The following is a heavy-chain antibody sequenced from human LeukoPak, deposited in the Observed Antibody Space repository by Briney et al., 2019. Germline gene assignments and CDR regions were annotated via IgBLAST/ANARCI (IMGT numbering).Heavy chain of an antibody. Sequence: SVKVSCKASVFTFTSSAMQWVRHARRRRGGCRGCIVVGSGNTNSAQKFQERVTIPRDMSTSPAYMELSSLRSEDTAVYYCAAGNSSGWYSSWGQGTLVTVSS. J-gene: IGHJ4*02. CDR1: VFTFTSSA. CDR2: IVVGSGNT. V-gene: IGHV1-58*02. D-gene: IGHD6-19*01. CDR3: AAGNSSGWYSS.